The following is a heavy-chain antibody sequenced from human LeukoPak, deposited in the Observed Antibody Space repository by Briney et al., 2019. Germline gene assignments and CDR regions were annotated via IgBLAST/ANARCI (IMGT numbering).Heavy chain of an antibody. D-gene: IGHD3-22*01. V-gene: IGHV3-20*04. CDR3: ARDRDPGYNDSSGYRRVNAFDI. Sequence: GGSLRLSCAASGFTFDDYGMSWVRQAPGKGLEWVSGINWNGGSTGYADSVKGRFTISRDNAKNSLYLQMNSLRAEDTAVYYCARDRDPGYNDSSGYRRVNAFDIWGQGTMVTVSS. CDR2: INWNGGST. J-gene: IGHJ3*02. CDR1: GFTFDDYG.